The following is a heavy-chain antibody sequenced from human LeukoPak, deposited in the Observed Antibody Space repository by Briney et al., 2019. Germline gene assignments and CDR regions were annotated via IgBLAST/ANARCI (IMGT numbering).Heavy chain of an antibody. CDR3: ARDPSGWYDY. V-gene: IGHV4-61*02. CDR1: GGSISSGSYY. CDR2: IYTSGST. J-gene: IGHJ4*02. Sequence: PSETLSLTCTDSGGSISSGSYYWSWIRQPAGKGLEWIGRIYTSGSTYYNPSLKSRVTISVDTSKNQFSLKLSSVTAADTAVYYCARDPSGWYDYWGQGTLVSVSS. D-gene: IGHD6-19*01.